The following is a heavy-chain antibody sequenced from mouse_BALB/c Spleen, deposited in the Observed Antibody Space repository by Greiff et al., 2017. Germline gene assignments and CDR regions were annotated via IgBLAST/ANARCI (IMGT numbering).Heavy chain of an antibody. J-gene: IGHJ4*01. CDR3: ARGIYDAHYYAMDY. CDR1: GYSFTSYW. D-gene: IGHD2-12*01. CDR2: IDPSDSET. Sequence: QVQLQQSGPQLVRPGASVKISCKASGYSFTSYWMHWVKQRPGQGLEWIGMIDPSDSETRLNQKFKDKATLTVDKSSSTAYMQLSSPTSEDSAVYYCARGIYDAHYYAMDYWGQGTSVTVSS. V-gene: IGHV1S127*01.